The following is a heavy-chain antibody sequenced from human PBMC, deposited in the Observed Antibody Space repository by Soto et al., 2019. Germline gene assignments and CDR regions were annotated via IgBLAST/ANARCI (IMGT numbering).Heavy chain of an antibody. J-gene: IGHJ3*02. V-gene: IGHV3-11*01. CDR2: ISSSGSTI. Sequence: RGALRLSCAASGFTFSNYYMSWIRQAPGKGLEWVSYISSSGSTIYYADSVKGRFTISRDNAKNSLYLQMNSLRAGDTAVYYCARDQQWLPAFAIWGQGTMVTV. CDR3: ARDQQWLPAFAI. CDR1: GFTFSNYY. D-gene: IGHD6-19*01.